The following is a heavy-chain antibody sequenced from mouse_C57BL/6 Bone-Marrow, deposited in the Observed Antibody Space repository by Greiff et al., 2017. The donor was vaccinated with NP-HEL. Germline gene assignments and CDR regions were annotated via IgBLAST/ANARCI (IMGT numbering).Heavy chain of an antibody. CDR2: IWGVGST. J-gene: IGHJ4*01. Sequence: VKLMESGPGLVAPSQSLSITCTVSGFSLTSYGVDWVRQSPGKGLEWLGVIWGVGSTNYNSALKSRLSISKDNSKSQVFLKMNSLQTDDTAMYYCASKYYGSRGNAMDYWGQGTSVTVSS. CDR1: GFSLTSYG. CDR3: ASKYYGSRGNAMDY. V-gene: IGHV2-6*01. D-gene: IGHD1-1*01.